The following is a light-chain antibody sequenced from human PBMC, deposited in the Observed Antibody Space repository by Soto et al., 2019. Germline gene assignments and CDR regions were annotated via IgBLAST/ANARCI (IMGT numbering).Light chain of an antibody. CDR2: DVS. CDR3: SSYTSSSIFYV. Sequence: QSLLTQPASVSGSPGQSITISCTGTSSDVGGYNYVSWYQQHPGKAPKLTIYDVSNRPSGVSNRFSGSKSGNTASLTISGLQAEDEADYYCSSYTSSSIFYVFGTGTKVTVL. CDR1: SSDVGGYNY. V-gene: IGLV2-14*01. J-gene: IGLJ1*01.